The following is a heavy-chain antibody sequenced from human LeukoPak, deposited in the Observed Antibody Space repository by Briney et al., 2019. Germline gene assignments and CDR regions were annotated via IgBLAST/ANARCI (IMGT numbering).Heavy chain of an antibody. J-gene: IGHJ3*02. Sequence: SETLSLTCAVYGGSFGGYYWSWIRQSPGRGLEWIGEIHHSGITNYNPSLKSRVTISVDTSKSQFSLKLSSVTAADTAVYYCARVRSYYGSGSYPVGAFDIWGQGTMVTVSS. CDR3: ARVRSYYGSGSYPVGAFDI. CDR1: GGSFGGYY. CDR2: IHHSGIT. V-gene: IGHV4-34*01. D-gene: IGHD3-10*01.